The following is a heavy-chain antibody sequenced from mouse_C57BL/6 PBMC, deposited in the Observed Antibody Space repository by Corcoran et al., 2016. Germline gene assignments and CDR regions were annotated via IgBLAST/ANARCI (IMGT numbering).Heavy chain of an antibody. CDR1: GYTFTSYG. CDR2: IYPRSGNT. V-gene: IGHV1-81*01. J-gene: IGHJ4*01. Sequence: QVQLQQSGAELAKPGASVKLSCKASGYTFTSYGISWVKQRTGQGLEWIGEIYPRSGNTYYNEKFKGKATLTADKSSSTAYMELRSLTSEDSAVYFCARDGSSSSMYYWGQGTSVTVSS. CDR3: ARDGSSSSMYY. D-gene: IGHD1-1*01.